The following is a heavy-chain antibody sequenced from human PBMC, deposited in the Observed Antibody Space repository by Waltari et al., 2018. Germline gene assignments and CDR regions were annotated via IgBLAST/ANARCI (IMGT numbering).Heavy chain of an antibody. CDR2: ISSDGNIA. Sequence: EVQVVESGGGLAQPGGSLRLSCAASGFTFNTYWMHWVRQAPGKGLVWVSHISSDGNIAKYADSVKGRFTISSDNAKNTLFLQMNSLRVEDTAVYYCTTSHNYTTFDIWGQGTVVTVSS. D-gene: IGHD3-3*01. V-gene: IGHV3-74*03. CDR1: GFTFNTYW. CDR3: TTSHNYTTFDI. J-gene: IGHJ3*02.